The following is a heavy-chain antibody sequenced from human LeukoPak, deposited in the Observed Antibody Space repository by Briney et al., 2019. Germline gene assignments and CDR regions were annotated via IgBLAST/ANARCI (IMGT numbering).Heavy chain of an antibody. CDR2: TYYRSKWYN. D-gene: IGHD6-19*01. J-gene: IGHJ4*02. Sequence: SQTLSLTCAISGDSVSSNSAAWNWIRQSPSRGLEWLGRTYYRSKWYNGYAPSVKGRKIINADTSKNQFSLQLNSVTPEDTAVYYCARGGGWLHYWGQGTLVTVSS. V-gene: IGHV6-1*01. CDR3: ARGGGWLHY. CDR1: GDSVSSNSAA.